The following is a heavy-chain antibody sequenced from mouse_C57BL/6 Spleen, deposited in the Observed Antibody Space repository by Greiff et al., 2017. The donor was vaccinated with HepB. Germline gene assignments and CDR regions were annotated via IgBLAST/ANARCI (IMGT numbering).Heavy chain of an antibody. V-gene: IGHV5-6*01. J-gene: IGHJ2*01. D-gene: IGHD1-1*01. CDR3: ASLLYCGSSTGYFDY. CDR1: GFTFSSYG. Sequence: PLMESGGDFVKPGGSLKLSCAASGFTFSSYGMSWVRQTPDKRLQWVATISSGGSYTYYPDSVKGRFTISRDNAKNTQYLQMSCLKSEDTAMYYCASLLYCGSSTGYFDYWGQGTTLTVSS. CDR2: ISSGGSYT.